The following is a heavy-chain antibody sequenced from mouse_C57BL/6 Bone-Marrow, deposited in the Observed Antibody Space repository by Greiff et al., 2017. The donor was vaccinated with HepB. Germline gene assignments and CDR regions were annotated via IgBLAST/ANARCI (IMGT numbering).Heavy chain of an antibody. CDR1: GYTFTDYY. Sequence: QVQLQQSGAELVRPGASVKLSCKASGYTFTDYYINRVKQRPGQGLEWIARIYPGSGNTYYNEKFKGKATLTAEKSSSTAYMQLSSLTSEDSAVYCCARDDYGLDDWGQGTTLTVSS. CDR2: IYPGSGNT. V-gene: IGHV1-76*01. J-gene: IGHJ2*01. D-gene: IGHD2-4*01. CDR3: ARDDYGLDD.